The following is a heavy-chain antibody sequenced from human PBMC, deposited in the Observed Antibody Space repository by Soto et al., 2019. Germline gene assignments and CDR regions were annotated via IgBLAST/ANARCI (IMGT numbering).Heavy chain of an antibody. J-gene: IGHJ6*03. CDR2: ISAYNGKT. CDR1: GYTFSSYG. V-gene: IGHV1-18*01. D-gene: IGHD3-10*01. CDR3: ARGRAVSFYYYYYMDV. Sequence: QVHLVQSGAEVKNPGASVKVSCKASGYTFSSYGITWVRQAPGQGLEWMGWISAYNGKTNYAQNLQGRVTMTTDTSTSTGYMELRSLRSDDTAVYYCARGRAVSFYYYYYMDVWGKGTTVTVSS.